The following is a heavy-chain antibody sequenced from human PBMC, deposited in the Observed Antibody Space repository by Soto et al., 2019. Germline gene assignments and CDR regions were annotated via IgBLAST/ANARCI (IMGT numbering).Heavy chain of an antibody. CDR1: VFTFSGDG. D-gene: IGHD3-3*01. CDR2: IWYDGSNK. Sequence: GGSMRLSFSASVFTFSGDGMHWVRQDPGKGLEWVAVIWYDGSNKYYVASVKGRFTISRDNSKHTLYLQMNSLRAEDTAVYYCVRGDFWSGYSYGLDVWGQGTTVTVSS. CDR3: VRGDFWSGYSYGLDV. V-gene: IGHV3-33*01. J-gene: IGHJ6*02.